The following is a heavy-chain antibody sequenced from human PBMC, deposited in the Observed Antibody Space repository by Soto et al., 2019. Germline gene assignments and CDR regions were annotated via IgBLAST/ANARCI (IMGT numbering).Heavy chain of an antibody. CDR2: IVPMFGTP. D-gene: IGHD5-12*01. J-gene: IGHJ4*02. Sequence: ASVKVSCKASGVTFNRQDMRWVRQAPGQGLEWMGGIVPMFGTPHYAEKFQDRVTITADEATGTASLEVSSLTSEDTAAYYCATSEGRDGYSFDYWGPGTLVTVSS. V-gene: IGHV1-69*13. CDR1: GVTFNRQD. CDR3: ATSEGRDGYSFDY.